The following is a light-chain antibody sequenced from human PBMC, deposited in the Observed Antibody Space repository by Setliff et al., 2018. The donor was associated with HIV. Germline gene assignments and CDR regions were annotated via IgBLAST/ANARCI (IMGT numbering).Light chain of an antibody. J-gene: IGLJ1*01. V-gene: IGLV2-14*03. CDR3: SSYTSSTTPYV. CDR1: SSVVGGYNY. CDR2: DVS. Sequence: QSVLTQPASVSGSPGQSITISCTATSSVVGGYNYVSWYQQHPGKAPKLMIYDVSNRPSGVSNRFSGSKSGNTASLTISGLQAEDEADYYCSSYTSSTTPYVFGTGTKVTVL.